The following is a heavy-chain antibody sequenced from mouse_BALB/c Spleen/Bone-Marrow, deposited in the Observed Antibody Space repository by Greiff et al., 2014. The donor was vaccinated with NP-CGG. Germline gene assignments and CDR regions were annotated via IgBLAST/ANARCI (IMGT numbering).Heavy chain of an antibody. CDR2: IHPNSGNT. CDR1: GYTFTSSW. D-gene: IGHD1-1*01. V-gene: IGHV1S130*01. Sequence: VQLQQSGSVLVRPGASVKLSCKASGYTFTSSWMHWTKQRPGQGLEWIGEIHPNSGNTNYNEKFKGKATLTVDTSSSTAYLDLSSLTSEDSAVYYCARGFTTPDYWGQGTTLTVSS. CDR3: ARGFTTPDY. J-gene: IGHJ2*01.